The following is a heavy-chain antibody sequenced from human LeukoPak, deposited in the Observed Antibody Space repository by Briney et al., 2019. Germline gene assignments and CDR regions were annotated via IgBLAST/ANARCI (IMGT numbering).Heavy chain of an antibody. CDR3: AREDSGYDY. V-gene: IGHV5-51*01. Sequence: GESLKISCKGSGYSFTTYWIGWVRQMPGKGLEYMGVIYPGDSDTRYSPSFQGQVTISADKSISIAYLQWGSLKASDTAMYYCAREDSGYDYWGQGTLVTVSS. J-gene: IGHJ4*02. CDR2: IYPGDSDT. D-gene: IGHD5-12*01. CDR1: GYSFTTYW.